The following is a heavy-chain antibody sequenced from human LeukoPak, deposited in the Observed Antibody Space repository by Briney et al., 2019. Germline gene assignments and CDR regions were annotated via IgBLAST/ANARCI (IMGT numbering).Heavy chain of an antibody. V-gene: IGHV4-59*01. Sequence: SETLSLTCTVFGGSISSYYWSWIRQPPGKGLEWIGYIYYSGSTNYNPSLKSRVTISVDTSKNQFSLKLSSVTAADTAVYYCARDVAYGAFDYWGQGTLVTVSS. CDR2: IYYSGST. D-gene: IGHD3-10*01. CDR1: GGSISSYY. CDR3: ARDVAYGAFDY. J-gene: IGHJ4*02.